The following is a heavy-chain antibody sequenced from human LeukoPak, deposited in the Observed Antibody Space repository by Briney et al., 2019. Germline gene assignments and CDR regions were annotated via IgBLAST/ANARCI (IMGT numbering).Heavy chain of an antibody. Sequence: ASVTVSCKASGGTFSSYAISWVRQAPGQGLEWMGGIIPIFGTANYAQKFQGRVTITADESTSTAYMELSSLRSEDTAVYYCARDRDRRGQGTRQFDPWGQGILVTVSS. D-gene: IGHD1/OR15-1a*01. J-gene: IGHJ5*02. CDR2: IIPIFGTA. CDR3: ARDRDRRGQGTRQFDP. CDR1: GGTFSSYA. V-gene: IGHV1-69*13.